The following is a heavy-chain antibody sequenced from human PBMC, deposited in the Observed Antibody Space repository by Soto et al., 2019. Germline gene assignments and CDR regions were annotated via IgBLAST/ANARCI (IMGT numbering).Heavy chain of an antibody. CDR2: IYYSGST. D-gene: IGHD1-26*01. Sequence: SETLSLTCTVSGGSVSSGIYYWSWIRRPPGNGLEWIGYIYYSGSTNYNPSLKSRVTISVDTSKNQFSLKLSSVTAADTAVYYCARDGSYDAFDIWGPGTMVTV. CDR1: GGSVSSGIYY. CDR3: ARDGSYDAFDI. V-gene: IGHV4-61*01. J-gene: IGHJ3*02.